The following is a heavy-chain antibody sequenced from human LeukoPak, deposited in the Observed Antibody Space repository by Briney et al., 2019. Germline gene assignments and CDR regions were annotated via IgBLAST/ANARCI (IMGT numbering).Heavy chain of an antibody. J-gene: IGHJ4*02. D-gene: IGHD3-10*01. CDR2: ITSRSNYI. Sequence: PGGSLRLSCAASGFAFNSYSIKWVRQAPGKGLEWVSSITSRSNYIYNADSVKGRFTISRDNAKNSLYLQMSSLRAEDTAVYYCATSYGSGPIGGQGTLVTVSS. V-gene: IGHV3-21*01. CDR3: ATSYGSGPI. CDR1: GFAFNSYS.